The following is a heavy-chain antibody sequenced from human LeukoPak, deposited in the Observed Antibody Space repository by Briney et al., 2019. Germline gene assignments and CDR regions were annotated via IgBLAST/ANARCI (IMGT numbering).Heavy chain of an antibody. CDR2: IKGDESAK. V-gene: IGHV3-7*01. D-gene: IGHD1-26*01. J-gene: IGHJ4*02. CDR3: ARDVGGSLDY. CDR1: GFTFSTYW. Sequence: GGSLRLSCAASGFTFSTYWMAWVRQAPGKGLEWVANIKGDESAKHQADSVKGRFTISRDDAQNSVYLQMTSLRGEDTAVYYCARDVGGSLDYWGQGTLVTVSS.